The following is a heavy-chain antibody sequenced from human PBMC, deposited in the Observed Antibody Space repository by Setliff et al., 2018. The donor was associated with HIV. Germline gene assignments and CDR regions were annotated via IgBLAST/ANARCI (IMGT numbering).Heavy chain of an antibody. CDR3: ARGGDPPYYFLGMDV. J-gene: IGHJ6*02. D-gene: IGHD3-10*01. CDR2: FTSYNNQA. V-gene: IGHV1-18*01. Sequence: VASVKVSCKISGYTLTAYGLNWVRQAPGQGPEWMGWFTSYNNQAEYAPKFQGRVTMTIDTSTSTAYMELRNLKYDDTAVYYCARGGDPPYYFLGMDVWGQGPRSPSP. CDR1: GYTLTAYG.